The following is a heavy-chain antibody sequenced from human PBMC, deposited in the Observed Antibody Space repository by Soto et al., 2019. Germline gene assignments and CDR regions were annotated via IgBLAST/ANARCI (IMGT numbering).Heavy chain of an antibody. D-gene: IGHD2-2*01. V-gene: IGHV1-46*01. CDR2: INPSGGST. CDR3: SIAFFSSTSCYAQYYYCYYMDV. CDR1: GYTFTSYY. Sequence: GASVKVSCKASGYTFTSYYMHWVRQAPGQGLEWMGIINPSGGSTSYAQKFQGRVTMTRDTSTSTVYMELSSLRSEAMAVSYCSIAFFSSTSCYAQYYYCYYMDVWGKGTTVTVSS. J-gene: IGHJ6*03.